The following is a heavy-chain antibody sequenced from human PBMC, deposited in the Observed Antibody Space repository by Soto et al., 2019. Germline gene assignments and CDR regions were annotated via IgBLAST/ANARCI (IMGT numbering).Heavy chain of an antibody. V-gene: IGHV4-34*01. CDR3: ARALYKLESAINWFDP. CDR2: ISRSGNT. Sequence: SSETLSLTCVVYGGSFSGYYWSWIRQPPGKGLEWIGEISRSGNTNYNPSLESRVTISVDTTKNQFSLKLTSVTAADTAVYYCARALYKLESAINWFDPWGQGTLVTVSS. CDR1: GGSFSGYY. J-gene: IGHJ5*02. D-gene: IGHD1-1*01.